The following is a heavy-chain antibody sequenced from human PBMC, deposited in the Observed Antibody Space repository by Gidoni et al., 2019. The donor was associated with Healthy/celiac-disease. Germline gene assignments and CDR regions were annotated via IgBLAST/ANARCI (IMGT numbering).Heavy chain of an antibody. CDR1: GFTFSSYS. D-gene: IGHD1-26*01. Sequence: EVQLVESGGGLVKPGGSLSLSCAASGFTFSSYSMNWVRQAPGKGLEWVSSISSSSSYIYYADSVKGRFTISRDNAKNSLYLQMNSLRAEDTAVYYCARDGGYSGSFDYWGQGTLVTVSS. V-gene: IGHV3-21*01. CDR3: ARDGGYSGSFDY. CDR2: ISSSSSYI. J-gene: IGHJ4*02.